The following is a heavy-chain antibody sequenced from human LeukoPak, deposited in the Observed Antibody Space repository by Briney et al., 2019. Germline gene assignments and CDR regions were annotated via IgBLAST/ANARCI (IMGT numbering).Heavy chain of an antibody. V-gene: IGHV1-18*01. Sequence: ASVKVSCKASGYTFTSYGISWVRQAPGHGLEWMGWISAYNGNTNYAQKLQGRVTMTTDTSTSTAYMELRSLRSDDTAVYYCARDPRRLGGVVTAISPFDYWGQGTLVTVSS. CDR2: ISAYNGNT. CDR1: GYTFTSYG. D-gene: IGHD2-21*02. CDR3: ARDPRRLGGVVTAISPFDY. J-gene: IGHJ4*02.